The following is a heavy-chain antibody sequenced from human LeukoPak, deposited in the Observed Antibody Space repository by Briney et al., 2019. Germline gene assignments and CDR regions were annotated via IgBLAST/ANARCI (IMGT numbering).Heavy chain of an antibody. J-gene: IGHJ4*02. CDR3: AKDWNPMEGYYFDY. CDR1: GFTFDDYA. CDR2: ISWNSGSI. V-gene: IGHV3-9*01. Sequence: SGGSLRLSCAASGFTFDDYAMHWVRQAPGKGLEWVSGISWNSGSIGYADSVKGRFTISRDNAKNSLYLQMNGLRAEDTALYYCAKDWNPMEGYYFDYWGQGTLVTVSS. D-gene: IGHD1-1*01.